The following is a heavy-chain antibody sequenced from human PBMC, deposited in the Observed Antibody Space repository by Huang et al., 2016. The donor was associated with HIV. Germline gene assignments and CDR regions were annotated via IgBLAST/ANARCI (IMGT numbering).Heavy chain of an antibody. V-gene: IGHV4-34*01. CDR2: VSHGGST. J-gene: IGHJ2*01. D-gene: IGHD6-19*01. CDR1: GGSLHGYY. CDR3: ATSRSGSGWFLDI. Sequence: QVQLYQWGAGPLRPSETLSLTCGVSGGSLHGYYWNWLRQSPGRGLEWIGEVSHGGSTKYNPSLKRRVTISVDTSKIQFSLNLTSVTATDTADYYCATSRSGSGWFLDIWGRGTLVSVS.